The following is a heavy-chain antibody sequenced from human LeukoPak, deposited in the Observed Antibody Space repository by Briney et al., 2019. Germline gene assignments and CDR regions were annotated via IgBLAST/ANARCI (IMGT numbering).Heavy chain of an antibody. Sequence: PSETLPLTCSVSGGSISGYYWSWIRQPAGKGLEWIGRIYTSGSTNYNPSLKSRVTMSVDTSKNQFSLKLSYMTAADTAVYYCARVDVFGVVSSDYYYYYMDVWGKGTTVTVSS. D-gene: IGHD3-3*01. J-gene: IGHJ6*03. V-gene: IGHV4-4*07. CDR1: GGSISGYY. CDR2: IYTSGST. CDR3: ARVDVFGVVSSDYYYYYMDV.